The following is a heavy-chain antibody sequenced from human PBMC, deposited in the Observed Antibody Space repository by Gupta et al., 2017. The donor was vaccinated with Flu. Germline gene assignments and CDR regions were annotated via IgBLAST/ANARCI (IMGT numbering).Heavy chain of an antibody. CDR1: GGPISSYY. D-gene: IGHD2-15*01. V-gene: IGHV4-59*01. Sequence: QVQLQESGPGLVKPSETLSLTCTVSGGPISSYYWSWIRPPPGKGLEWSGYIYYSGSTNYNPSLKSRVTISVDTSKNQFSLKLSSVTAADTAVYYCARYRTTRYCSGGSCYRSYYYYGMDVWGQGTTVTVSS. CDR2: IYYSGST. CDR3: ARYRTTRYCSGGSCYRSYYYYGMDV. J-gene: IGHJ6*02.